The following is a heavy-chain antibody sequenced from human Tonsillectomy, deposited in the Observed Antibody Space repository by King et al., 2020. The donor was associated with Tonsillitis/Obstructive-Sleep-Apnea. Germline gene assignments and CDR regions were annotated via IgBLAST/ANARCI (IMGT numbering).Heavy chain of an antibody. CDR1: GYTFTAYY. CDR3: ARNRGTVACTYWFDP. CDR2: INPNSGGT. Sequence: VQLVESGAEVKKPGASVKVSCKASGYTFTAYYMHWVRQAPGQGLEWMGWINPNSGGTNYAQKFQGRVTMTRDTSISTAYMEVSRLRSDDTAVYYCARNRGTVACTYWFDPWGQRTLVTVSS. J-gene: IGHJ5*02. D-gene: IGHD6-19*01. V-gene: IGHV1-2*02.